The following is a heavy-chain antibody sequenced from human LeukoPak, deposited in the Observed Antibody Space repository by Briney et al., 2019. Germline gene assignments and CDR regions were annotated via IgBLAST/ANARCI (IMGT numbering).Heavy chain of an antibody. CDR2: INWNGGRI. V-gene: IGHV3-20*01. CDR1: GFTFDDYG. J-gene: IGHJ4*02. D-gene: IGHD3-22*01. CDR3: ARKYDYESSGYYLDY. Sequence: GGSLRLSCAASGFTFDDYGMSWVRQAPGTGLEWVSGINWNGGRIGYADSVKGRFTISRDNAKNSLYLQMNSLRGEDTALYHCARKYDYESSGYYLDYWGQGTLVTVSS.